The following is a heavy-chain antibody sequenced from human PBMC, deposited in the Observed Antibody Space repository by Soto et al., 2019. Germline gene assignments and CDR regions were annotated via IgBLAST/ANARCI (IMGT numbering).Heavy chain of an antibody. CDR2: FDPEDGET. J-gene: IGHJ3*02. Sequence: GASLKVSCKVSGYTLSALSMHWVRQAPGKGLEWMGSFDPEDGETIYAQKFQGRVTMTEDTSTDTAYMELRSLRSDDTAVYYCATDEGGWVAFDIWGQGTMVTVSS. CDR1: GYTLSALS. V-gene: IGHV1-24*01. CDR3: ATDEGGWVAFDI. D-gene: IGHD1-26*01.